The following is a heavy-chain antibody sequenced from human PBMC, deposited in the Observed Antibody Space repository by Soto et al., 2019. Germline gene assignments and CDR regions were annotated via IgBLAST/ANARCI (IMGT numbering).Heavy chain of an antibody. CDR3: AQVSISKSSAVTFDS. CDR2: VSYDATYE. J-gene: IGHJ4*02. Sequence: QVQLVESGGGMVQPGGSLRLSCAGSGFTFRTYDMHWVRQAPGKGLEWVAVVSYDATYENYADSVKGRFTVSRDSSKNTLYLQMNSLRAEDTAVYYCAQVSISKSSAVTFDSWGRGTLVTVSS. V-gene: IGHV3-30*18. CDR1: GFTFRTYD. D-gene: IGHD2-15*01.